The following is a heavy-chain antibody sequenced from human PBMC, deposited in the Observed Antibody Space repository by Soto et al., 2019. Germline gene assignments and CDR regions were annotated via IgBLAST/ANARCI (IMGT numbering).Heavy chain of an antibody. D-gene: IGHD4-17*01. CDR1: GGSISSGGYY. CDR2: IYYSGST. V-gene: IGHV4-31*03. CDR3: ARGLATVTTVRFYDY. Sequence: PSETLSLTCTVSGGSISSGGYYWSWIRQHPGKGLEWIGYIYYSGSTYYNPSLKSRVTISVDTSKNQFSLKLSSVTAADTAAFYCARGLATVTTVRFYDYWGKGTLVTVSS. J-gene: IGHJ4*02.